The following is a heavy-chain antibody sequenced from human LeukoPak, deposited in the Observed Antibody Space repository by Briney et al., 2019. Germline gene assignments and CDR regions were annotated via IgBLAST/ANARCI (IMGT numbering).Heavy chain of an antibody. CDR2: MNPDSGNT. CDR3: TRTLVRGVFGMDV. CDR1: GYTFTTHD. V-gene: IGHV1-8*01. J-gene: IGHJ6*02. Sequence: GASVKVSCKASGYTFTTHDINWVRQAPGQGLEYRGWMNPDSGNTGYAQRFQGRVTMTGDSSRSTAYMELSSLTSEDTAVYYCTRTLVRGVFGMDVWGQGTTVTVSS. D-gene: IGHD3-10*01.